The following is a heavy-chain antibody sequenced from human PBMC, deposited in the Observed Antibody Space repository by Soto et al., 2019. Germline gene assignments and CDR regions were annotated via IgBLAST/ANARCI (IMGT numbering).Heavy chain of an antibody. J-gene: IGHJ4*02. CDR1: GGSISSYY. Sequence: PSETLSLTCTVSGGSISSYYWSWIRQPPGKGLEWIGYIYYSGSTSYNPSLKSRVTISVDTSKNQFSLKLSSVTAADTAVYYCARRWGRSLDYWGQGTLVAVSS. CDR2: IYYSGST. CDR3: ARRWGRSLDY. D-gene: IGHD2-15*01. V-gene: IGHV4-59*08.